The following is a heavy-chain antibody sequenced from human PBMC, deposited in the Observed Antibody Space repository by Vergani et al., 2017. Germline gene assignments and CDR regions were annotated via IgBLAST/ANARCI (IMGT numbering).Heavy chain of an antibody. CDR3: ARDKSKRAPAVMGTYYYYMDV. V-gene: IGHV3-33*08. Sequence: VQLLESGGGLVQPGRSLRLSCAASGFTFSSYAMSWVRQAPGKGLEWVAGIWHDGSNEKYVDSVQGRFTISRDNSKNTLYLEMESLRVEDTAVYFCARDKSKRAPAVMGTYYYYMDVWGKGTKVTVSS. D-gene: IGHD3-16*01. CDR2: IWHDGSNE. CDR1: GFTFSSYA. J-gene: IGHJ6*03.